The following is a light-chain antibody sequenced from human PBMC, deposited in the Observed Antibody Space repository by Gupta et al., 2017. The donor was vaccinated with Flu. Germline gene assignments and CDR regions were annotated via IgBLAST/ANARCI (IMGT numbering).Light chain of an antibody. CDR1: SSNIGAGYD. CDR3: QSDDSSNSGV. CDR2: GNN. Sequence: QSVLTQPLYVSGAPGQRVTISCTGSSSNIGAGYDVHWYQQPPGTAPKLLNYGNNNRPAGVPGRFAGSKAGTSASLTITGHQAEEEADYYCQSDDSSNSGVFGGGTKLTVL. J-gene: IGLJ2*01. V-gene: IGLV1-40*01.